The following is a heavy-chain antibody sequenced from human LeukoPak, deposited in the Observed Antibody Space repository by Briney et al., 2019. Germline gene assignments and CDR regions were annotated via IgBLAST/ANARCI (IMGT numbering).Heavy chain of an antibody. D-gene: IGHD6-19*01. Sequence: SETLSLTCAVYGGSFSGYYWSWIRQPPGKGLEWIGEINHSGSTNYNPSLKSRVTISVDTSKNQFSRKLSSVPAEDTAVYYCARGPGSGWYFDPGFDPWGQGTLVTVSP. CDR1: GGSFSGYY. CDR2: INHSGST. J-gene: IGHJ5*02. CDR3: ARGPGSGWYFDPGFDP. V-gene: IGHV4-34*01.